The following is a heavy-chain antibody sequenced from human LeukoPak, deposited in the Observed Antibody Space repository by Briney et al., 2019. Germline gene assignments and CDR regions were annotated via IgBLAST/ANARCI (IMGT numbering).Heavy chain of an antibody. CDR3: ATPTHPTRQDSSSWWILGH. V-gene: IGHV1-24*01. CDR1: GYTLTELS. D-gene: IGHD6-13*01. Sequence: GASVKVSCKVSGYTLTELSMHWVRQAPGKGLEWMGGFDPEDGETIYAQKFQGRVTMTEDTSTDTAYMELSSLRSEDTAVYYCATPTHPTRQDSSSWWILGHWGQGTLVTVSS. CDR2: FDPEDGET. J-gene: IGHJ4*02.